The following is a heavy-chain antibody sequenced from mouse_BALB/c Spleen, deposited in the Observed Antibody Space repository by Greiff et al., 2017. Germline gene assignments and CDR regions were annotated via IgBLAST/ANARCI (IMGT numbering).Heavy chain of an antibody. D-gene: IGHD2-14*01. Sequence: LQQPGSELVRPGASVKLSCKASGYTFTSYWMHWVKQRPGQGLEWIGNIYPGSGSTNYDEKFKSKATLTVDTSSSTAYMQLSSLTSEDSAVYYCTRGYGRYERDWFAYWGQGTLVTVSA. CDR1: GYTFTSYW. CDR3: TRGYGRYERDWFAY. J-gene: IGHJ3*01. V-gene: IGHV1S22*01. CDR2: IYPGSGST.